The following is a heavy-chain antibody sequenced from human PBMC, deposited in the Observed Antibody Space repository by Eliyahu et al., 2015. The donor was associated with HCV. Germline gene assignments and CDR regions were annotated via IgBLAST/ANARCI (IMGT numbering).Heavy chain of an antibody. CDR1: GFTFSSYA. D-gene: IGHD4-11*01. V-gene: IGHV3-23*01. J-gene: IGHJ4*02. CDR2: ISGSGGST. Sequence: EVQLLESGGGLVQPGGSLRLSCAASGFTFSSYATSWVRQAPGKGLEWVSAISGSGGSTYYADSVKGRFTISRDNSKNTLYLQMNSLRAEDTAVYYCAKFPRHDYKACYFDYWGQGTLVTVSS. CDR3: AKFPRHDYKACYFDY.